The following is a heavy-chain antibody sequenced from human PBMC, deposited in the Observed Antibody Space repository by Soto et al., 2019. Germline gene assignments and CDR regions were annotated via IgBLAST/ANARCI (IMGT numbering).Heavy chain of an antibody. D-gene: IGHD3-3*01. Sequence: GGSLRLSCAASGFTFSSYAMSWVRQAPGKGLEWVSAISGSGGSTYYADSVKGRFAISRDNSKNTLYLQMNSLRAEDTAVYYCAKGPGFWSGYYWGQGTLVTVSS. J-gene: IGHJ4*02. V-gene: IGHV3-23*01. CDR2: ISGSGGST. CDR1: GFTFSSYA. CDR3: AKGPGFWSGYY.